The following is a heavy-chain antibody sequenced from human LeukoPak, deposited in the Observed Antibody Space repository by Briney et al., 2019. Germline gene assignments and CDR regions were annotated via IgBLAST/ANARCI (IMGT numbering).Heavy chain of an antibody. CDR3: ARARTTMTALDY. J-gene: IGHJ4*02. V-gene: IGHV1-18*01. CDR2: ISTYTGDT. Sequence: ASVKVSCKALGYTFTSYGISWVRQAPGQGLEWMGWISTYTGDTNYAQHLQARVSMTTDTSTGTVYMELRSLISDDTAVYYCARARTTMTALDYWGQGTLVTVSS. CDR1: GYTFTSYG. D-gene: IGHD4-17*01.